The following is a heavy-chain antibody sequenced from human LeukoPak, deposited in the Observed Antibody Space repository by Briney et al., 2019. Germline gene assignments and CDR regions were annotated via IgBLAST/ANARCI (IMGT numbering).Heavy chain of an antibody. CDR1: GGSISSYY. D-gene: IGHD2-21*02. CDR2: IYTSGST. CDR3: ARELVYCGGDCYSYYFDY. J-gene: IGHJ4*02. V-gene: IGHV4-4*07. Sequence: SETLSLTCTVSGGSISSYYWSWIRQPAGKGLEWIGRIYTSGSTNYNPSLKSRVTMSVDTSKNQFSLKLSSVTAADTAVYYCARELVYCGGDCYSYYFDYWGQGTLDTVSS.